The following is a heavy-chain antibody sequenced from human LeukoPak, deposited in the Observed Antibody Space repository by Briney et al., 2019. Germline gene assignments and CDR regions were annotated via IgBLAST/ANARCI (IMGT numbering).Heavy chain of an antibody. D-gene: IGHD6-13*01. CDR1: GGSISSYC. Sequence: KPSETLSLTCTVSGGSISSYCWSWIRQPAGKGLEWIGRIYTSGSTNYNPSLKSRVTTSVDTSKNQFSLKLSSVTAADTAVYYCARHGKAAADTRSEFDYWGQGTLVTVSS. CDR3: ARHGKAAADTRSEFDY. CDR2: IYTSGST. V-gene: IGHV4-4*07. J-gene: IGHJ4*02.